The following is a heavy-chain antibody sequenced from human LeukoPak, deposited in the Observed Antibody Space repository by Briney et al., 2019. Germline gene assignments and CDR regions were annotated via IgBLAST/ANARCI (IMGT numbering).Heavy chain of an antibody. CDR3: ARGPPFIVGATRNWFDP. V-gene: IGHV4-4*07. CDR1: GGPISSYY. Sequence: SETLSLTCTVSGGPISSYYWNWIRQPAGKGLEWIGRIYTSGSTNYNPSLKSRVTMSVDTSKNQFSLKLSSVTAADTAVYYCARGPPFIVGATRNWFDPWGQGTLVTVSS. D-gene: IGHD1-26*01. J-gene: IGHJ5*02. CDR2: IYTSGST.